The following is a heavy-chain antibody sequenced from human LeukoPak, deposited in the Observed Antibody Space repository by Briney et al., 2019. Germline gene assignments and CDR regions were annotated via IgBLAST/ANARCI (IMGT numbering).Heavy chain of an antibody. CDR1: GGSISSYY. V-gene: IGHV4-59*01. J-gene: IGHJ6*03. D-gene: IGHD4-23*01. CDR2: IYYSGST. Sequence: SETLSLTCTVSGGSISSYYWSWIRQPPGKGLEWIGYIYYSGSTNYNPSLKSRVTISVDTSKNQFSLKLSSVTAADTAVYYCARVLRRGTVVTPGFDYYYYMDVWGKGTTVTVSS. CDR3: ARVLRRGTVVTPGFDYYYYMDV.